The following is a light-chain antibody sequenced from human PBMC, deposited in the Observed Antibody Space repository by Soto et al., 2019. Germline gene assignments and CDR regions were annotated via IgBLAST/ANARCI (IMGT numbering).Light chain of an antibody. CDR1: QAILNNY. CDR3: QHFGTPPWT. V-gene: IGKV3-20*01. CDR2: LAS. J-gene: IGKJ1*01. Sequence: DIVLTQSPGTLSLSPGERATLSCRTSQAILNNYLAWFQQKPGQAPRLLIYLASNRAAGIPDRFSGSGSGTDFTLTISRLEPEDFAVYYCQHFGTPPWTFGQGTKVDI.